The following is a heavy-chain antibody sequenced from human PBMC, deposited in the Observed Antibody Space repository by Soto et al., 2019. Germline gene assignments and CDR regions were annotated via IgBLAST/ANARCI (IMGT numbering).Heavy chain of an antibody. V-gene: IGHV1-18*04. CDR2: ISAYNGNT. D-gene: IGHD3-16*01. CDR1: GYTFTTSR. CDR3: ARVMRRFIRGMDV. J-gene: IGHJ6*02. Sequence: APVKVSCKASGYTFTTSRISCVRQAPGQGLEWMGWISAYNGNTNYAQKLQGRVTMTTDTSTSTAYMELRSLRSDDTAVYYCARVMRRFIRGMDVWGQGTTVTVSS.